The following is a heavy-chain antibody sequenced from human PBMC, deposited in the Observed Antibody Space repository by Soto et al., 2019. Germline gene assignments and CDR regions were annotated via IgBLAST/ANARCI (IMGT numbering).Heavy chain of an antibody. D-gene: IGHD1-26*01. Sequence: SETLSLTCSVSGGSFSSNSFIWSWVRQFPGKGLEWIGYINYSGTTYYNPSLRSRITMSVDTSKNQFSLNLSSVTAADTAVYYCARDHKWDGMDVWGQGTTVTVS. CDR2: INYSGTT. V-gene: IGHV4-31*03. CDR3: ARDHKWDGMDV. J-gene: IGHJ6*02. CDR1: GGSFSSNSFI.